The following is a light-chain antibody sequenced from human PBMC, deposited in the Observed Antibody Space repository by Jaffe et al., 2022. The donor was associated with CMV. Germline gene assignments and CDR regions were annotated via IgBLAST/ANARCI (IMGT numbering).Light chain of an antibody. CDR1: QSVSSNY. CDR2: GAS. CDR3: QHYGNSLWT. Sequence: EIVLTQSPGTLSLSPGERVILSCRASQSVSSNYLAWYQQKPGQAPRLLIYGASTRATGIPDRFSGSGSGTDFTLTISRLEPEDFAVYYCQHYGNSLWTFGQGTKMEIK. J-gene: IGKJ1*01. V-gene: IGKV3-20*01.